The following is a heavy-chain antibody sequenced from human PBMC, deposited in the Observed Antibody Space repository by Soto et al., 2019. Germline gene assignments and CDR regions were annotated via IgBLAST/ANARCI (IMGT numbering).Heavy chain of an antibody. CDR2: ISYDGSNK. Sequence: QVQLVESGGGVVQPGRSLRLSCAASGFTFSNYAMHWVRQAPGKGLEWVAVISYDGSNKYYADSVKGRFTISRDNSKNTLYLQTNSLRAEDTAVYYCARRPVTYYFDYWGQGTLVTVSS. V-gene: IGHV3-30-3*01. J-gene: IGHJ4*02. CDR1: GFTFSNYA. CDR3: ARRPVTYYFDY. D-gene: IGHD4-17*01.